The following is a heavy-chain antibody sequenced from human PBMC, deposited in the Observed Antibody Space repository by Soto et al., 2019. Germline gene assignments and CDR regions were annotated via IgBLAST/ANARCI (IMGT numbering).Heavy chain of an antibody. CDR2: IYPSDSDI. CDR3: ARQDYSNYRGGMDV. V-gene: IGHV5-51*01. J-gene: IGHJ6*02. CDR1: GYSFTSHW. Sequence: GESLKISCNTSGYSFTSHWIAWVGQMPGKGLEWMGIIYPSDSDIRYRPSFQGQVTISVDKSISTAYLQWSSLKASDTATYYCARQDYSNYRGGMDVWGQGTTVTVSS. D-gene: IGHD2-2*01.